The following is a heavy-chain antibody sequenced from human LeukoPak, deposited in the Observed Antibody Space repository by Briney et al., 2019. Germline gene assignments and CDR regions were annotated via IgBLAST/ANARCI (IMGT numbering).Heavy chain of an antibody. V-gene: IGHV3-23*01. D-gene: IGHD4-17*01. CDR2: ISGSGGRT. CDR3: AKKAEDFGDSVTQH. J-gene: IGHJ1*01. CDR1: GGTFGAHA. Sequence: ASVKVSCKASGGTFGAHAIDWVRQAPGKGLEWVSVISGSGGRTYYADSVRGRFTISRDNSKNTLYLQMNSLRAEDTAVYYCAKKAEDFGDSVTQHWGQGTLVTVSS.